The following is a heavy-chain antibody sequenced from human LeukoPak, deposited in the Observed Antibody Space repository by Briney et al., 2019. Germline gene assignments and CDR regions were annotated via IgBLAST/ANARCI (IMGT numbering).Heavy chain of an antibody. CDR3: ARAKRDSSGWYGEVDY. V-gene: IGHV4-59*08. D-gene: IGHD6-19*01. Sequence: PSETLSLTCTVSGGSMSRYYWSWIRQPPGKGLEWIGYVYDSGITSYNPSLKSRVTISVDTSKNQFSLKLSSVTAADTAVYYCARAKRDSSGWYGEVDYWGQGTLVTVSS. CDR2: VYDSGIT. J-gene: IGHJ4*02. CDR1: GGSMSRYY.